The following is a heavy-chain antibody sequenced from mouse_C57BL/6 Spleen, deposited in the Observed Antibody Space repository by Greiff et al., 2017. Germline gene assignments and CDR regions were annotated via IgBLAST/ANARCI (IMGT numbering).Heavy chain of an antibody. V-gene: IGHV14-4*01. CDR2: IDPENGDT. J-gene: IGHJ4*01. Sequence: EVQLQQSGAELVRPGASVKLSCTASGFNIKDDYMHWVKQRPEQGLEWIGWIDPENGDTEFASKFQGKATITADTSSNTAYLQLSSLTSEDTAVYYCTLSRAMDYWGQGTSVTVSS. CDR3: TLSRAMDY. CDR1: GFNIKDDY.